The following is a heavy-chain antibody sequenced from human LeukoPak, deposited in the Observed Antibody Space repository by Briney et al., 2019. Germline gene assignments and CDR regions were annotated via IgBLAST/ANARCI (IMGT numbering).Heavy chain of an antibody. CDR2: INPNSGGT. J-gene: IGHJ5*02. Sequence: ASVKVSCKASGYTFTGYYMHWVRQAPGQGLEWMGWINPNSGGTNYAQKFQGRVTMTRDTSISTAYMELSRLRSDDTAVYYCARVRTYSSSSLKWFDPWGRGTLVTVSS. V-gene: IGHV1-2*02. D-gene: IGHD6-6*01. CDR1: GYTFTGYY. CDR3: ARVRTYSSSSLKWFDP.